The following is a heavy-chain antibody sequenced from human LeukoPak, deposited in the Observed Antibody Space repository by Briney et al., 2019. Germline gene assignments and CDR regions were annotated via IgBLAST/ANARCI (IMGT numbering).Heavy chain of an antibody. J-gene: IGHJ5*02. D-gene: IGHD3-9*01. Sequence: PSETLSLTCAVYGGSFSGYYWSWIRQPPGKGLEWIGEINHSGSTNYNPPLKSRVTISVDTSKNQFSLKLSSVTAADTAVYYCARGFPIRYFDWLLGWFDPWGQGTLVTVSS. CDR2: INHSGST. CDR3: ARGFPIRYFDWLLGWFDP. V-gene: IGHV4-34*01. CDR1: GGSFSGYY.